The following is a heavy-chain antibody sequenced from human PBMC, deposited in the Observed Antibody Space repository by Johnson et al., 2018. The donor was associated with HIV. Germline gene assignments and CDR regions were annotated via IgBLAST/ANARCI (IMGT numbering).Heavy chain of an antibody. CDR3: AIGIMITFGGVIPNDAFDI. CDR1: RFTFDDYA. V-gene: IGHV3-43D*03. D-gene: IGHD3-16*02. J-gene: IGHJ3*02. Sequence: VQLVESGGVVVHPGGSLRLSCETSRFTFDDYAMHWVRQAPGKGLEWVTLINWDGDSTYYADSVTGRFTISRDNAKHSLYLQMNSLRAEDTALYYCAIGIMITFGGVIPNDAFDIWGQGTMVTVSS. CDR2: INWDGDST.